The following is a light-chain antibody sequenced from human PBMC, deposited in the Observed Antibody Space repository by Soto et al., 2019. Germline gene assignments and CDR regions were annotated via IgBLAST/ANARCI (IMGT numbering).Light chain of an antibody. CDR3: QQDDNLPLH. J-gene: IGKJ4*01. CDR2: DAS. V-gene: IGKV1-33*01. Sequence: DIQMTQSPSSLSASVGDRVTITCQASQDISNYLNWYQQKPGKAPKLLIYDASNLETGVPSRFSGRGSGTDFTFTISSLQPEDIATYYCQQDDNLPLHFGGGTKVEIK. CDR1: QDISNY.